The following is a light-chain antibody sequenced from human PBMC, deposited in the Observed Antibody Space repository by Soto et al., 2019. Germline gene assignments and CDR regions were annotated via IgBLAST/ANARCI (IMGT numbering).Light chain of an antibody. CDR3: SSYASSSTVI. V-gene: IGLV2-14*01. CDR1: SSDVGAYNY. J-gene: IGLJ2*01. CDR2: DVS. Sequence: QTVVTQPASVSGSPGQSITISCTGTSSDVGAYNYVSWYQQHPVKAPKLMIYDVSSRPSGISNRFSGSKSGNTASLTISGVQAEDEADYYCSSYASSSTVIFGGGTKVTVL.